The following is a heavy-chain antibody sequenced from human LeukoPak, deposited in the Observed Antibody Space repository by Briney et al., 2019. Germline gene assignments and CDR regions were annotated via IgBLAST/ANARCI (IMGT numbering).Heavy chain of an antibody. CDR1: GYSFTSYW. CDR2: IYPGDSDT. CDR3: ASSIAARGARFDY. V-gene: IGHV5-51*01. D-gene: IGHD6-6*01. Sequence: GESLKISCKGSGYSFTSYWIGWVRQMPGKGLEWMGIIYPGDSDTGYSPSFQGQVTISADKSISTAYLQWSSLKASDTAMYYRASSIAARGARFDYWGQGTLVTVSS. J-gene: IGHJ4*02.